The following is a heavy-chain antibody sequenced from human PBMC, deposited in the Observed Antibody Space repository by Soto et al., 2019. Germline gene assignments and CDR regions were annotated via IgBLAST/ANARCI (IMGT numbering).Heavy chain of an antibody. V-gene: IGHV1-2*04. CDR3: AREMRTYCSGGSCVSWFEP. Sequence: ASVKVSCKASGHTFTGYYMHWVRQAPGQGLEWMGWINPNSGGTNYAQKFQGWVTMTRDTSISTAYMELSRLRSDDTAVYYCAREMRTYCSGGSCVSWFEPWGEGTLVTVSS. CDR2: INPNSGGT. J-gene: IGHJ5*02. CDR1: GHTFTGYY. D-gene: IGHD2-15*01.